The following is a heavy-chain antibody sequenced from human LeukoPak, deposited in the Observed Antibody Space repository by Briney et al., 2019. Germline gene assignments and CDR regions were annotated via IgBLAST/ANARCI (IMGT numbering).Heavy chain of an antibody. J-gene: IGHJ4*02. CDR3: SKDATPMNAIWDHFDS. D-gene: IGHD1-1*01. V-gene: IGHV3-23*01. Sequence: GGPLRLSCAASGFTFNIYGMSWVRQAPGKGLEWVSSVGGGNDIHYADSVKGRFTGSRDDAKNTVYLQMNSLRGQDTAIYFWSKDATPMNAIWDHFDSWGQGTLVTVTT. CDR1: GFTFNIYG. CDR2: VGGGNDI.